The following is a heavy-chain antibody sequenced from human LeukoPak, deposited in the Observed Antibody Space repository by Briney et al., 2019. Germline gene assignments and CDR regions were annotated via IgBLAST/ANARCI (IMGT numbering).Heavy chain of an antibody. V-gene: IGHV3-23*01. CDR1: GFTFNSYA. D-gene: IGHD6-19*01. CDR3: AKTTTGYSSGRYPGWPVDC. J-gene: IGHJ4*02. Sequence: GGSLRLSCGASGFTFNSYAVSWIRQPPGKGLEWVSAISGSGGGTYYADSVKGRFTISRDNSKNTVYLQMNSLSTEDTAVYYCAKTTTGYSSGRYPGWPVDCWGQGTLVTVSS. CDR2: ISGSGGGT.